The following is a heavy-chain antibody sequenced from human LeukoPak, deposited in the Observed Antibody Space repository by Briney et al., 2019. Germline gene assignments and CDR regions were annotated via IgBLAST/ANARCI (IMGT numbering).Heavy chain of an antibody. CDR1: GFTVSYNY. D-gene: IGHD3-9*01. V-gene: IGHV3-23*01. Sequence: PGGSLRLSCAASGFTVSYNYMSWVRQAPGKGLEWVSAISGIGDTTYYADSVKGRFTISRDTSKNTLYLQMNSLRAEDTAVYYCAKGRYILTGYYGYWGQGTLVTVSS. CDR2: ISGIGDTT. J-gene: IGHJ4*02. CDR3: AKGRYILTGYYGY.